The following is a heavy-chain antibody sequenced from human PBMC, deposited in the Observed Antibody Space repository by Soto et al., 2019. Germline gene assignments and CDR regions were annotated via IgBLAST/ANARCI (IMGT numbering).Heavy chain of an antibody. D-gene: IGHD7-27*01. CDR2: INTGNGDT. Sequence: QVQLVQSGPEVKQPGASVRISCQASGYSFTHFEMHWVRQAPGQRLEWMGWINTGNGDTKYSQKFQGRVTFTRDTSASTAYLDLDGLTYDDTSFYFCARGLTRLDYWGQEPWSPSPQ. V-gene: IGHV1-3*04. CDR3: ARGLTRLDY. J-gene: IGHJ4*01. CDR1: GYSFTHFE.